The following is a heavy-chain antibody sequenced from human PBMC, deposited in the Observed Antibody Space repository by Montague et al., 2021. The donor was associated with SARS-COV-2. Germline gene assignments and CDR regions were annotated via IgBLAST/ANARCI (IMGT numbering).Heavy chain of an antibody. D-gene: IGHD5-12*01. J-gene: IGHJ4*02. Sequence: TFYAESVKGRFTIFRDNAKNELYLQMNSLRAEDMAVYYCAGGGDIDVWAPFCHWGQGTLVTVSS. CDR3: AGGGDIDVWAPFCH. V-gene: IGHV3-21*01. CDR2: T.